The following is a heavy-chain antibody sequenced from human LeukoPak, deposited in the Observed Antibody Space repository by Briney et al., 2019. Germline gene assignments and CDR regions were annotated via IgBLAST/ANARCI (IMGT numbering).Heavy chain of an antibody. Sequence: GGSLRLSCGASGFTFSSYAMSWVRQAPGGGLEWVSSISGSGGTTYYAGSVKGRFTISRDNSKDTLSLQMNSLRPEDTAEYYCARVAGDAYKYRDCWGQGTLVTVSS. V-gene: IGHV3-23*01. D-gene: IGHD5-24*01. CDR2: ISGSGGTT. CDR3: ARVAGDAYKYRDC. CDR1: GFTFSSYA. J-gene: IGHJ4*02.